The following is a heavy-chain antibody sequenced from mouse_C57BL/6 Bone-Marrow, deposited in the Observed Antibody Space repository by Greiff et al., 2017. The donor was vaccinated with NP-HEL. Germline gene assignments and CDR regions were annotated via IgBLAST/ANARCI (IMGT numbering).Heavy chain of an antibody. V-gene: IGHV3-6*01. J-gene: IGHJ3*01. CDR3: ARALGLFAY. CDR2: ISYDGSN. CDR1: GYSITSGYY. Sequence: EVQLKESGPGLVKPSQSLSLTCSVTGYSITSGYYWNWIRQFPGNKLEWMGYISYDGSNNYNPSLKNRISITRDTSRDQFCLKLNSVTAEDTATYYCARALGLFAYWGQGTLVTVSA. D-gene: IGHD4-1*01.